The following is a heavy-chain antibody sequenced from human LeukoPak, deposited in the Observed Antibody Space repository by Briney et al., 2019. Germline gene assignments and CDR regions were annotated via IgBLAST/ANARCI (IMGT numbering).Heavy chain of an antibody. V-gene: IGHV3-30*02. CDR2: IRYDGSNK. CDR3: AKARELVPAASGKYYFDY. D-gene: IGHD2-2*01. J-gene: IGHJ4*02. CDR1: GFTFISYG. Sequence: GGSLRLSCAASGFTFISYGMHWVRQAPGKGLEWVAFIRYDGSNKYYADSVKGRFTISRDNSKNTLYLQMNSLRAEDTAVYYCAKARELVPAASGKYYFDYWGQGTLVTVSS.